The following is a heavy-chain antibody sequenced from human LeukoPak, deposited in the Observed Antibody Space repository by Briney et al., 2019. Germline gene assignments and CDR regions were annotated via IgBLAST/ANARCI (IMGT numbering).Heavy chain of an antibody. CDR3: AKYGVDCSSTSCYPLYYMDV. CDR2: ISGGGGIT. Sequence: GGSLRLSCAASGFTFDSYAMTWVRQAPGKGLEWASSISGGGGITNYADSVKGRFTISRDNSKYTLFLRMNSLRAEDTAVYYCAKYGVDCSSTSCYPLYYMDVWGKGTTVTISS. V-gene: IGHV3-23*01. D-gene: IGHD2-2*01. J-gene: IGHJ6*03. CDR1: GFTFDSYA.